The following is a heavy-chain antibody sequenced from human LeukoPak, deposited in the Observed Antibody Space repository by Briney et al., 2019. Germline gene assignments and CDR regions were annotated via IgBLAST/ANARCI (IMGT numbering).Heavy chain of an antibody. CDR3: ARREGIAARDNFYYYYGMDV. D-gene: IGHD6-6*01. CDR2: IYPGDSDT. J-gene: IGHJ6*02. Sequence: AGESLKISCEASGHSFTNHWIGWVRQMPGKGLEWMGIIYPGDSDTRYSPSFQGQVTISADKSISTAYLQWSSLKASDTAMYYCARREGIAARDNFYYYYGMDVWGQGTTVTVSS. CDR1: GHSFTNHW. V-gene: IGHV5-51*01.